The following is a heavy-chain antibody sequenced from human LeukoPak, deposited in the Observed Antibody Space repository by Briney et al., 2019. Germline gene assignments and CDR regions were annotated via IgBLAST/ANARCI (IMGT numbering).Heavy chain of an antibody. D-gene: IGHD5-18*01. CDR1: AYTFRSYA. CDR2: VSGSGGST. Sequence: GGSLRLSCAASAYTFRSYAMIWVRQAPGKGLEWVSTVSGSGGSTYYADSVKGRFTISRDNSNNTLYLQMNSLRAEDTAVYYCAKGAASRGYTYVANWGQGTLVSVSS. CDR3: AKGAASRGYTYVAN. V-gene: IGHV3-23*01. J-gene: IGHJ4*02.